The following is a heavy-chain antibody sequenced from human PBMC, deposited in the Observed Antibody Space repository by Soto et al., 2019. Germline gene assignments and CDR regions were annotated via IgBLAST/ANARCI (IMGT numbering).Heavy chain of an antibody. Sequence: GGSLRLSCAASGFSFSNYALNWVRQAPGKGLEWVSFISGSAGSTYYADSVKGRFTISRDNSKNMLFLQMNGLKAEDTAVYYCARSQIDVISGSPIDYWGQGT. CDR1: GFSFSNYA. D-gene: IGHD3-16*02. CDR3: ARSQIDVISGSPIDY. CDR2: ISGSAGST. V-gene: IGHV3-23*01. J-gene: IGHJ4*02.